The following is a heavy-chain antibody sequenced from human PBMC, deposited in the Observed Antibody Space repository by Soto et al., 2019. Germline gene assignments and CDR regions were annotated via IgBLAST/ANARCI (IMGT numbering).Heavy chain of an antibody. CDR1: GYTFTSYC. D-gene: IGHD2-15*01. CDR3: ARAFGGVLPDIVVVVAAPNWFDP. CDR2: ISAYNGNT. Sequence: ASVNLYWKAAGYTFTSYCVSWVRQAPGQGLEWMGWISAYNGNTNYAQKLQGRVTMTTDTSTSTAYMELRSLRSDDTAVYYCARAFGGVLPDIVVVVAAPNWFDPWGQGTLVTVSS. J-gene: IGHJ5*02. V-gene: IGHV1-18*04.